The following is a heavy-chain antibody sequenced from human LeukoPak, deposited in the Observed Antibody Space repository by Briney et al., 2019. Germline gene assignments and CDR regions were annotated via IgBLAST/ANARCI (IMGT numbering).Heavy chain of an antibody. J-gene: IGHJ4*02. CDR1: GFTVSSNY. Sequence: GGSLRLSCAASGFTVSSNYMSWVRQAPGKGLEWVSVIYSGSRSTYYTDSVKGRFTISRHNSKNTLYLQMNSLRAEDTAVYYCARVGSGWYDFDYWGQGTLVTVSS. CDR2: IYSGSRST. V-gene: IGHV3-53*04. CDR3: ARVGSGWYDFDY. D-gene: IGHD6-19*01.